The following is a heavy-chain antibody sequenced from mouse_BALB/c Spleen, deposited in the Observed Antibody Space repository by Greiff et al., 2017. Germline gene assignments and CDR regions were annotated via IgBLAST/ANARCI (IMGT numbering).Heavy chain of an antibody. CDR2: IDPANGNT. J-gene: IGHJ1*01. CDR3: ARNGWYFDV. Sequence: EVQRVESGAELVKPGASVKLSCTASGFNIKDTYMHWVKQRPEQGLEWIGRIDPANGNTKYDPKFQGKATITADTSSNTAYLQLSSLTSEDTAVYYCARNGWYFDVWGAGTTVTVSS. CDR1: GFNIKDTY. V-gene: IGHV14-3*02. D-gene: IGHD1-1*01.